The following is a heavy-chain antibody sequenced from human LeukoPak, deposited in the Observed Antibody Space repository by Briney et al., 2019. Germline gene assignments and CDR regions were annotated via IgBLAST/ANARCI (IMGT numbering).Heavy chain of an antibody. CDR2: IDPSSSTI. CDR1: GFIFSTYR. Sequence: GGSLRLSCATSGFIFSTYRMNWVRQAPGKGLEWISFIDPSSSTIYYADSVKGRFTISRDNAKNSLYPHMNSLRAEDTAIYYCARDGRVGEFLSSPGYWGQGTRVTVSS. CDR3: ARDGRVGEFLSSPGY. J-gene: IGHJ4*02. D-gene: IGHD3-10*01. V-gene: IGHV3-48*01.